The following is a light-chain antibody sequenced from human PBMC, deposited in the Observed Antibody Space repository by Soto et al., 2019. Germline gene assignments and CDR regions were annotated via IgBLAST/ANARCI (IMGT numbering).Light chain of an antibody. Sequence: EMVLTQSPGTLSVSPGERVTISCRASQSVGRNFLAWYQHKPGQAPRLLIHRVSTRAPGIPDRFSGTGSGTDFTLTIPTLEPEDFPVFYCQQYASSPLSFGGWTKV. CDR1: QSVGRNF. CDR3: QQYASSPLS. V-gene: IGKV3-20*01. J-gene: IGKJ4*01. CDR2: RVS.